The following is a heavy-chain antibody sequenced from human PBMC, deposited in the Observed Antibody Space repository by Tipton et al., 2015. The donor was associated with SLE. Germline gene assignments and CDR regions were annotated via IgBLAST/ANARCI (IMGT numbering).Heavy chain of an antibody. V-gene: IGHV4-59*01. Sequence: TLSLTCTVSGGSISSYYWSWIRQPPGKGLEWIGYIYYSGSTNYNPSLKSRVTISVDTSKNQFSLRLSSVTAADTAVYYCARVGFTERATTPQGPFEPWGRGTLVTVSS. CDR1: GGSISSYY. CDR3: ARVGFTERATTPQGPFEP. J-gene: IGHJ2*01. D-gene: IGHD5-24*01. CDR2: IYYSGST.